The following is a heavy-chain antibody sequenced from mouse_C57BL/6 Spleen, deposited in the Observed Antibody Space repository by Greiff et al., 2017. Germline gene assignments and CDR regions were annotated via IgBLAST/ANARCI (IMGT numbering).Heavy chain of an antibody. J-gene: IGHJ1*03. CDR2: IWRGGST. V-gene: IGHV2-5*01. CDR3: AKKGTTVVATDWYFDV. CDR1: GFSLTSYG. D-gene: IGHD1-1*01. Sequence: VKLMESGPGLVQPSQSLSITCTVSGFSLTSYGVHWVRQSPGKGLEWLGVIWRGGSTDYNAAFMSRLSITKDNSKSQVFFKMNSLQADDTAIYYCAKKGTTVVATDWYFDVWGTGTTVTVSS.